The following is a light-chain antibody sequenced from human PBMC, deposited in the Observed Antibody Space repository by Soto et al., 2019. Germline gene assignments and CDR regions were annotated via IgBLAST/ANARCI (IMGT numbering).Light chain of an antibody. CDR1: SSNIGAGYD. V-gene: IGLV1-40*01. Sequence: QLVLTQPPSVSGAPGQRVTISCTGSSSNIGAGYDVHWYQQLPGTAPKLLIYGNSNRPSGVPDRFSGSKSGTSASLAITGLQAEDEADYYCQSYDSSGDVFGTGTKLTVL. J-gene: IGLJ1*01. CDR3: QSYDSSGDV. CDR2: GNS.